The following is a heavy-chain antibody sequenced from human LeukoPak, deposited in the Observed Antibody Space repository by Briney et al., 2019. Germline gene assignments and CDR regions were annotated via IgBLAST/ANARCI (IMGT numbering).Heavy chain of an antibody. CDR1: GFTFSSYG. V-gene: IGHV3-21*01. J-gene: IGHJ4*02. CDR3: ARTGYGYNYFDY. Sequence: GGSLRLSCAASGFTFSSYGMNWVRQAPGKWLEWVSSISSGSTYTYYADSVKGRFTISRDNAKNSLYLQMNSLRAEDTAVYYCARTGYGYNYFDYWGQGTLVTVSS. D-gene: IGHD3-16*01. CDR2: ISSGSTYT.